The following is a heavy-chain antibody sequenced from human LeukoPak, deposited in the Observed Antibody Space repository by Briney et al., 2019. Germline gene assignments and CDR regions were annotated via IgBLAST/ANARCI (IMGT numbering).Heavy chain of an antibody. CDR1: GYTFTGYW. V-gene: IGHV5-10-1*01. D-gene: IGHD3-22*01. J-gene: IGHJ4*02. Sequence: GESLQISCQGSGYTFTGYWISWVRQLPGKGLEWMGRIDPRDSYTYYSPSFQGHVTISADKSISTAYLQWSSLSASDTAMYYCARYFTSGYYYYWGQGTLVTVSS. CDR3: ARYFTSGYYYY. CDR2: IDPRDSYT.